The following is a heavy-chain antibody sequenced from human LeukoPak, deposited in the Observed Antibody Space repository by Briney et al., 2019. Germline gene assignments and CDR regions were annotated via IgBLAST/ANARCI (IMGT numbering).Heavy chain of an antibody. D-gene: IGHD3-3*01. V-gene: IGHV5-51*01. CDR1: GYSFTSYW. CDR2: IYPGDSDT. CDR3: ARQDDQDAFDI. Sequence: GESLKISCKGSGYSFTSYWIGWVRQMPGKGLEGMGIIYPGDSDTRYSPSFQGHVTISADKSISTEYLQWSSLKASETAMYYCARQDDQDAFDIWGQGTMVTVSS. J-gene: IGHJ3*02.